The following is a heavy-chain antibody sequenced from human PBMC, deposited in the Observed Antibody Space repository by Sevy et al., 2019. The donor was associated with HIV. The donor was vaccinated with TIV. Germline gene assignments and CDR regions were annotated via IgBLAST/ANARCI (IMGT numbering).Heavy chain of an antibody. V-gene: IGHV3-23*01. Sequence: GGSLRLSCAASGFTFSKYSMSWVRQPPGKGLEWVSTLSFGCGEINYADSVKGRFTISRDKSKSSVYLQMNNLRPEDTAEYYCAREGCTKPHDYWGQGTLVTVSS. D-gene: IGHD2-8*01. CDR1: GFTFSKYS. CDR2: LSFGCGEI. CDR3: AREGCTKPHDY. J-gene: IGHJ4*02.